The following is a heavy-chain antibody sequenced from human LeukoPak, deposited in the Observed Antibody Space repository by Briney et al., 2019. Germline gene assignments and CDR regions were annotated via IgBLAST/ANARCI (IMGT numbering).Heavy chain of an antibody. D-gene: IGHD1-26*01. CDR2: ITSSGTHI. J-gene: IGHJ6*03. Sequence: GGSLRLSCAASGFTFSSFNMNWVRQAPGKAMEWVSSITSSGTHIFYADSVRGRFTISRDNAKNSLYLQMDSLGPDDTAVYYCARDPYSGNYGNDYYYYMDVWGKGTTVTVSS. CDR3: ARDPYSGNYGNDYYYYMDV. CDR1: GFTFSSFN. V-gene: IGHV3-21*01.